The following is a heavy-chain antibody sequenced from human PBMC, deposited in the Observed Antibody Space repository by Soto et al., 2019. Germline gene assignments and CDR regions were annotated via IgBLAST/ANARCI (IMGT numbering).Heavy chain of an antibody. V-gene: IGHV1-46*01. CDR2: INPSGGST. D-gene: IGHD3-22*01. CDR1: GYTFTSYY. Sequence: QVQLVQSGAEVKKPGASVKVSCKASGYTFTSYYMHWVRQAPGQGLEWMGIINPSGGSTSYAQKFQGRVTMTRDTSTSTGYMEMSSLRSEDTAVYYCARSTYYYDSSGYSHAFDIWGQGTMVTVSS. J-gene: IGHJ3*02. CDR3: ARSTYYYDSSGYSHAFDI.